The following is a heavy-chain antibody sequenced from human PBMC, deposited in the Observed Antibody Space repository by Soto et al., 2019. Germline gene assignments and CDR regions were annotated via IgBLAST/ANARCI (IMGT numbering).Heavy chain of an antibody. D-gene: IGHD4-17*01. CDR1: GGSISSSIYY. V-gene: IGHV4-39*01. CDR2: LYYSGSP. J-gene: IGHJ3*02. Sequence: LQLQESGPGLVKPSETLSLTCTVSGGSISSSIYYWGWLRQPPGQGLEWIGSLYYSGSPYYNPSLKLLLTISVDTSKNQFSLKPSSVPAADTAVYDCARPTHGYGDYPYAFDIWGQGTMVTVSS. CDR3: ARPTHGYGDYPYAFDI.